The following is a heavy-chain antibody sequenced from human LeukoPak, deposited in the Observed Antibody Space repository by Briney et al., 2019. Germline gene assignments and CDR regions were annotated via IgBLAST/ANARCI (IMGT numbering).Heavy chain of an antibody. J-gene: IGHJ5*02. Sequence: SETLSLTCAVSGYSISSGYYWGWIRQPPGKGLEWIGSIYHSGSTYYNPSLKSRVTISVDTSKNQFSLKLSSVTAADTAVYYCATNTIFGVSWFDPWGQGTLVTDSS. D-gene: IGHD3-3*01. CDR3: ATNTIFGVSWFDP. V-gene: IGHV4-38-2*01. CDR2: IYHSGST. CDR1: GYSISSGYY.